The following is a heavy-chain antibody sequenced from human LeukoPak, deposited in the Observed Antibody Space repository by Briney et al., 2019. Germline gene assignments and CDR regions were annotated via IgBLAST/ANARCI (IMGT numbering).Heavy chain of an antibody. V-gene: IGHV1-8*03. CDR3: ARRIAARRIFDY. CDR1: GYTFTGYY. D-gene: IGHD6-6*01. Sequence: ASVKVSCKASGYTFTGYYMHWVRQAPGQGLEWMGWMNPNSGNTGYAQKFQGRVTITRNTSISTAYMELSSLRSEDTAVYYCARRIAARRIFDYWGQGTLVTVSS. J-gene: IGHJ4*02. CDR2: MNPNSGNT.